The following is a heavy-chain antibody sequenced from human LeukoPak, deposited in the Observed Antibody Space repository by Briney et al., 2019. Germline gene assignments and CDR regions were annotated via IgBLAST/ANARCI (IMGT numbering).Heavy chain of an antibody. CDR2: INADGSTT. CDR3: VVVVEPPDSDGFDV. D-gene: IGHD1-14*01. Sequence: GGSLRLSCAASGFTFGNSWVHWVRQAPGKGPVWFSLINADGSTTTYADSVKGRFTISRDNARNTLSLQMNSLTIEDTAVYYCVVVVEPPDSDGFDVWGQGTMITVSS. J-gene: IGHJ3*01. CDR1: GFTFGNSW. V-gene: IGHV3-74*01.